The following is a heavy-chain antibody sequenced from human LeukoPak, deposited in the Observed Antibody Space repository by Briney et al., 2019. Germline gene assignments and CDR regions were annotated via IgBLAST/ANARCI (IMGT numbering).Heavy chain of an antibody. CDR2: ISSNGGST. J-gene: IGHJ4*02. Sequence: GGSLRLSCAAPGFTFSSYAMHWVRQAPGKGLEYVSAISSNGGSTYYANSVKGRFTISRDNSKNTLYLQMGSLRAEDMAVYYCARDVGAAYPFWGQGTLVTVSS. D-gene: IGHD3-10*01. CDR1: GFTFSSYA. CDR3: ARDVGAAYPF. V-gene: IGHV3-64*01.